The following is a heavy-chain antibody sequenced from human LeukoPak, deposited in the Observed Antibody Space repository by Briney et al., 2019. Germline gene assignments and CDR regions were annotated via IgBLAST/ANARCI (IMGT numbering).Heavy chain of an antibody. J-gene: IGHJ3*02. CDR2: IYYSGST. Sequence: SETLSLTCTVSGGSISSYYWSWIRQPPGKGLEWIGCIYYSGSTNYNPSLKSRVTISVDTSKNQFSLKLSSVTAADTAVYYCARDPHLYYYDSSGYQSGNDAFDIWGQGTMVTVSS. V-gene: IGHV4-59*01. D-gene: IGHD3-22*01. CDR1: GGSISSYY. CDR3: ARDPHLYYYDSSGYQSGNDAFDI.